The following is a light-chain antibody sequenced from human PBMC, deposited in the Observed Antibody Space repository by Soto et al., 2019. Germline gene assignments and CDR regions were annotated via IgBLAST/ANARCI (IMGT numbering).Light chain of an antibody. V-gene: IGLV1-44*01. Sequence: QSVLTQPPSASGAPGQRVTISCSGSSSNIGRNTVNWYQQLPGTAPKVLIYSNNQRPSGVPDRLSGSKSGTSASLASSGLQSEDEADYYCAAWDDSLNAVVFGGGTKVTVL. CDR1: SSNIGRNT. CDR2: SNN. CDR3: AAWDDSLNAVV. J-gene: IGLJ2*01.